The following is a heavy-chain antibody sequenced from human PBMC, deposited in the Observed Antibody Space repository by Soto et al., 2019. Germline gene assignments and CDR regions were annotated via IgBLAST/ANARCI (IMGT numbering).Heavy chain of an antibody. CDR3: ARGFTIFGVVSSEAFDI. CDR2: IYHSGNT. D-gene: IGHD3-3*01. V-gene: IGHV4-4*02. Sequence: QVQLQESGPGLVKPSGTLSLTCAVSGGSISSSNWWSWVRQPPGKGLEWVGEIYHSGNTNYNPSLKSRVTISVDKSNNQFSLKLSSVTAADTAVYYCARGFTIFGVVSSEAFDIWGQGTMVTVSS. J-gene: IGHJ3*02. CDR1: GGSISSSNW.